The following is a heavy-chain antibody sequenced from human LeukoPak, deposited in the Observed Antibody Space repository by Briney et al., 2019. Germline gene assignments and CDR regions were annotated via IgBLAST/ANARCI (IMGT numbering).Heavy chain of an antibody. V-gene: IGHV4-34*01. J-gene: IGHJ4*02. D-gene: IGHD6-6*01. CDR2: INHSGST. Sequence: PSETLSLTCAVYGGSCSGYYWSWIRQPPGKGLEWIGEINHSGSTNYNPSLKSRVTISVDTSKNQFSLKLSSVTAADTAVYYCARAHYSSSSAYFDYWGQGTLVTVSS. CDR3: ARAHYSSSSAYFDY. CDR1: GGSCSGYY.